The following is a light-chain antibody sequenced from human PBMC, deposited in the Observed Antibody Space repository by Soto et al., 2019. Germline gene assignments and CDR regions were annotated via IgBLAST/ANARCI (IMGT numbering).Light chain of an antibody. CDR3: PQYNSDPLT. J-gene: IGKJ4*01. Sequence: ERVMTKSPATLSVSPGERATLSCRASQSVSSNLAWYQQKPGQAPRLLIYGASTRATGIPARFSGSGSGTEFTLTISSLQPVDFAAYYCPQYNSDPLTFGGGAKVDI. V-gene: IGKV3-15*01. CDR2: GAS. CDR1: QSVSSN.